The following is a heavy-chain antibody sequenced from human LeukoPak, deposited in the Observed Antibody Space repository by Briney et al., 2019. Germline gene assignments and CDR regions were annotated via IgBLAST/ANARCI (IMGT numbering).Heavy chain of an antibody. CDR2: INHSGST. CDR3: AGRSFYDYVWGSYPRPLDY. J-gene: IGHJ4*02. Sequence: GSLRLSCAASAFTFSNYAMHWVRQPPGKGLEWIGEINHSGSTNYNPSLKSRVTISVDTSKNQFSLKLSSVTAADTAVYYCAGRSFYDYVWGSYPRPLDYWGQGTLVTVSS. D-gene: IGHD3-16*02. CDR1: AFTFSNYA. V-gene: IGHV4-34*08.